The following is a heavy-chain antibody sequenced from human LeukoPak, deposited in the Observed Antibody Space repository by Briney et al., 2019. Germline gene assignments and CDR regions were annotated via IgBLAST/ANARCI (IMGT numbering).Heavy chain of an antibody. CDR3: ARDKVQWLTSNPYFGY. D-gene: IGHD6-19*01. CDR1: GGSFSGYY. Sequence: SETLSLTCAVYGGSFSGYYWSWIRQPPGKGLEWIGEINHSGSTNYNPSLKSRVTISVDTFKNQFSLKLSSVTAADTAVYYCARDKVQWLTSNPYFGYWGQGTLVTVSS. V-gene: IGHV4-34*01. CDR2: INHSGST. J-gene: IGHJ4*02.